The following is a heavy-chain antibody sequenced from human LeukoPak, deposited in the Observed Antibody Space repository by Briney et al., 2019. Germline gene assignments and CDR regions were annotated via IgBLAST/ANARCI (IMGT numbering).Heavy chain of an antibody. J-gene: IGHJ6*02. CDR1: GFTFSRYS. CDR2: ISYDGTNK. Sequence: GRSLRLSCAASGFTFSRYSMHWVRQAPGKGLEWVAVISYDGTNKYYGDSVKGRFTISRDNSKNTLSLQMTSLRDEDTAVYYCVRDQKQYYYYYYGMDVWGQGTTVTVSS. V-gene: IGHV3-30-3*01. CDR3: VRDQKQYYYYYYGMDV. D-gene: IGHD4-11*01.